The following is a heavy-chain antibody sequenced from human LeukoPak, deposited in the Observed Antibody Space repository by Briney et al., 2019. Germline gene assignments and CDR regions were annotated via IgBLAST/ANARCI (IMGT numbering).Heavy chain of an antibody. J-gene: IGHJ6*02. V-gene: IGHV4-34*01. D-gene: IGHD3-10*01. Sequence: SETLSLTCAVYGGSFSGYYWSWIRQPPGKGLEWIGEINHSGGTNYNPSLKSRLTISVDTSKNQFSLKLSSVTAADTAVYYCARDSGSARGSGSSYYGMDVWGQGTTVTVSS. CDR3: ARDSGSARGSGSSYYGMDV. CDR2: INHSGGT. CDR1: GGSFSGYY.